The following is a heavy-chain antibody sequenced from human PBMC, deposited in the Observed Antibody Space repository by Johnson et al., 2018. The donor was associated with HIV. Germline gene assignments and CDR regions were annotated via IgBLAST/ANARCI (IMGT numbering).Heavy chain of an antibody. V-gene: IGHV3-9*01. Sequence: VQLVESGGGLVQPCRSLRLSCAASGFTFDDYAMHWVRQAPGKGLEWVSGISWNSGSIGYADSVKGRFTISRDNAKNSLYLQLNSLRAEDTAVYFCARDPAHCGGDCFPSDAFDIWGQGTMVTVSS. J-gene: IGHJ3*02. CDR2: ISWNSGSI. D-gene: IGHD2-21*02. CDR3: ARDPAHCGGDCFPSDAFDI. CDR1: GFTFDDYA.